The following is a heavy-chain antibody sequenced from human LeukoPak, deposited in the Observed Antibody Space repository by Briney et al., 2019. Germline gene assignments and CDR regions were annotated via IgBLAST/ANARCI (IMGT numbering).Heavy chain of an antibody. J-gene: IGHJ6*02. CDR3: ARQAVAGTDSYYYYGMDV. CDR1: GYSFTSYW. CDR2: IYPGYSDT. Sequence: GESLKISCKGSGYSFTSYWIGWVRQMPGKGLEWMGIIYPGYSDTRYSPSFQGQVSISADKSISTAYLQWSSLKASDTAMYYCARQAVAGTDSYYYYGMDVWGQGTTVTVSS. V-gene: IGHV5-51*01. D-gene: IGHD6-19*01.